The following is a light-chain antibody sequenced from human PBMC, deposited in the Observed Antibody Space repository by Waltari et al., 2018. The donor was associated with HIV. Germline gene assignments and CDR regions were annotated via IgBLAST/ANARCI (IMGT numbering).Light chain of an antibody. J-gene: IGLJ2*01. CDR2: EDS. Sequence: SYELTQPPSVSVSPGQTARITCSGDALPKKYAYWYQQKSGQAPVVVIDEDSKRPSGIPERFSGSSSGTMATLTIGGAQVEDEADYYCYSTDSSGDHRVFGGGTKLTVL. CDR3: YSTDSSGDHRV. V-gene: IGLV3-10*01. CDR1: ALPKKY.